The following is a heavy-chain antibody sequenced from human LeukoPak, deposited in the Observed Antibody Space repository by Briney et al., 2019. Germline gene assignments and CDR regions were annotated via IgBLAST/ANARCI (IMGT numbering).Heavy chain of an antibody. CDR1: GGSISSSSYY. Sequence: PSETLSLTCTVSGGSISSSSYYWGWIRQPPGKGLEWIGSIYYSGSTYYNPSLKSRVTISVDTSKNQFSLKLSSVTAADTAVYYCARQGLRFLEWLLLDWFDPWGQGTLVTVSS. V-gene: IGHV4-39*07. CDR2: IYYSGST. J-gene: IGHJ5*02. CDR3: ARQGLRFLEWLLLDWFDP. D-gene: IGHD3-3*01.